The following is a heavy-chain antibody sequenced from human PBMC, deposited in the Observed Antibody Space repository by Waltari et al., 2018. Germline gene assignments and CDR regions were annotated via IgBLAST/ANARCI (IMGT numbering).Heavy chain of an antibody. CDR1: GGTFSSYA. Sequence: QVQLVQSRAEVKKPGSSVKVSCKASGGTFSSYAISWVRQAPGQGLEWMGGIIPILGIANYAQKFQGRVTITADESTSTAYMELSSLRSEDTAVYYCAREIGDIVVVVAAQGNWFDPWGQGTLVTVSS. CDR3: AREIGDIVVVVAAQGNWFDP. J-gene: IGHJ5*02. V-gene: IGHV1-69*04. CDR2: IIPILGIA. D-gene: IGHD2-15*01.